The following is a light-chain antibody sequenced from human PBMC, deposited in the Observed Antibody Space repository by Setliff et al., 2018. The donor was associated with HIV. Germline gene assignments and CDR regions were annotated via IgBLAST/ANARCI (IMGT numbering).Light chain of an antibody. V-gene: IGLV2-8*01. CDR1: SSDVGGYDF. CDR2: DVT. CDR3: SSYTSTTPLYV. Sequence: QSALTQPPSASGSPGQSVTISCTGTSSDVGGYDFVSWYQQHPGKAPKLMIYDVTKRPSGVPDRFSGSKSGNTASLTVSGLQTDDEADYYCSSYTSTTPLYVFGTGTKVTVL. J-gene: IGLJ1*01.